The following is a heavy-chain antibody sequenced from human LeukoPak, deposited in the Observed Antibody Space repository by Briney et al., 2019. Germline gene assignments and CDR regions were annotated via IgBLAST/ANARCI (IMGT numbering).Heavy chain of an antibody. CDR2: ISWNSGSI. D-gene: IGHD1-26*01. J-gene: IGHJ3*02. CDR3: AKTSSETSGSQTPWAFDI. V-gene: IGHV3-9*01. Sequence: GRSLRLSCAASGFTFDDYAMHWVRQAPGEGLEWVSGISWNSGSIGYADSVKGRFTISRDNAKNSLYLQMNSLRAEDTALYYCAKTSSETSGSQTPWAFDIWGQGTMVTVSS. CDR1: GFTFDDYA.